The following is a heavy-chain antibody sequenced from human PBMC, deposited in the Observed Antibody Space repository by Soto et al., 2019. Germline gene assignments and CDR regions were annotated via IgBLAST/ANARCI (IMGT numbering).Heavy chain of an antibody. V-gene: IGHV1-2*02. Sequence: QLHLVQSGAVVKKPGASVTVSCSASGYPVTAYYMHWVRQAPGRGLEWMGGINPATGAAKYTQTFPGRVTMTRDTSTSTVFMELSGLRSGDTAVFYFARGGGVGVAGSAAFDMWGQGTLVTVSS. CDR2: INPATGAA. J-gene: IGHJ3*02. D-gene: IGHD3-3*01. CDR3: ARGGGVGVAGSAAFDM. CDR1: GYPVTAYY.